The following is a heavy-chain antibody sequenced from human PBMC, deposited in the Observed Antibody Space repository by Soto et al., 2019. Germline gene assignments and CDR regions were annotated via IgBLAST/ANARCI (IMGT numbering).Heavy chain of an antibody. V-gene: IGHV3-30-3*01. Sequence: QVQLVESGGGVVQPGRSLGLSCAASGFTFSSYAMHWVRQAPGKGLEWVAVISYDGSNKYYADSVKGRFTISRDNSKNTLYLQMNSLRAEDTAVYYCARGVDYWGQGTLVTVSS. J-gene: IGHJ4*02. CDR3: ARGVDY. CDR1: GFTFSSYA. CDR2: ISYDGSNK.